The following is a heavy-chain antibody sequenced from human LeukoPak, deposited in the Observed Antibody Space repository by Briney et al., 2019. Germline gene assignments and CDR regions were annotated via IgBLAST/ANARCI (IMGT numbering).Heavy chain of an antibody. CDR3: SREIGAFSPFGY. Sequence: SETVSLTCGLSGVSISNTNWWSSVRQTPGQGLDGIGEISPTALTHYNPSLETRVNVSLDNSKNQLSLILTSVTAADTAVYYCSREIGAFSPFGYWGQGTLVTVLS. J-gene: IGHJ4*02. CDR1: GVSISNTNW. V-gene: IGHV4-4*02. CDR2: ISPTALT. D-gene: IGHD3-16*01.